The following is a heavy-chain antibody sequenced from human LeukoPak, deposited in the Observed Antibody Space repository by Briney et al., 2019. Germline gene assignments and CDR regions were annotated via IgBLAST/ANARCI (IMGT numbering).Heavy chain of an antibody. J-gene: IGHJ4*02. CDR3: ARLYSSSWDYYFDY. CDR1: GGSITSSSYY. D-gene: IGHD6-13*01. CDR2: IYYSGST. Sequence: PSETLSLTCTVSGGSITSSSYYWGWIRQPPGKGLEWIGYIYYSGSTNYNPSLKSRVTISVDTSKNQFSLKLSSVTAADTAVYYCARLYSSSWDYYFDYWGQGTLVNVSS. V-gene: IGHV4-61*05.